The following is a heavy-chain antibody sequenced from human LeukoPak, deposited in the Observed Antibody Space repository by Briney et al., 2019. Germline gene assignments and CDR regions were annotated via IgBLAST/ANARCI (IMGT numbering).Heavy chain of an antibody. J-gene: IGHJ4*02. CDR2: ISHSGST. D-gene: IGHD2-8*01. CDR3: ASSTKNSPTPIDY. Sequence: SETLSLTCAVYGGSFSSYYWSWIRQPPGKGLEWIGEISHSGSTNYNPSLKSRVTISVDRSKNQFSLKLSSVTAADTAVYYCASSTKNSPTPIDYWGQGTLVTVSS. CDR1: GGSFSSYY. V-gene: IGHV4-34*01.